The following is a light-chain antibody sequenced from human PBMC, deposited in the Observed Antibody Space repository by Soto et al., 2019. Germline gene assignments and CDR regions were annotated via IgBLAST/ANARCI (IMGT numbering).Light chain of an antibody. CDR2: GAS. CDR1: QSVSSN. CDR3: QQYNNWTPLT. J-gene: IGKJ4*01. Sequence: EIVMTQSPATLSVSPGERATLSCRASQSVSSNLAWYQQKPGQAPRLLIYGASIRATGIPARFSGSGSGTEFTLTITILQSEDFAVYYCQQYNNWTPLTFGGGTKVEIK. V-gene: IGKV3D-15*03.